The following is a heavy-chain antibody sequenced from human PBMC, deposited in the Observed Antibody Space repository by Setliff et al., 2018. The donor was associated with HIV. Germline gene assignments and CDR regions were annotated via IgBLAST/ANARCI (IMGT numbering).Heavy chain of an antibody. CDR1: GFTFSNYV. D-gene: IGHD3-10*01. J-gene: IGHJ4*02. CDR3: VPHYHVE. Sequence: GGSLRLSCAASGFTFSNYVMSWVRQTPGKGLEWVSVISSSGGRTYHADSLKGRFTISRDNAEKSLYLQMNSLRGEDTAVYFCVPHYHVEWGQGTLVTVSS. V-gene: IGHV3-21*01. CDR2: ISSSGGRT.